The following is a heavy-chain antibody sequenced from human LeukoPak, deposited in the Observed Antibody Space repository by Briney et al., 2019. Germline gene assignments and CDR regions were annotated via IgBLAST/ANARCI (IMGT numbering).Heavy chain of an antibody. CDR1: GGTFSSYA. V-gene: IGHV1-69*05. CDR3: ARNGGYSYGYNPDY. J-gene: IGHJ4*02. CDR2: IIPIFGTA. Sequence: ASVKVSCKASGGTFSSYAISWVRQAPGQGLEWMGGIIPIFGTANYAQKFQGRVTMTRDMSTSTVYMELSSLRSEDTAVYYCARNGGYSYGYNPDYWGQGTLVTVSS. D-gene: IGHD5-18*01.